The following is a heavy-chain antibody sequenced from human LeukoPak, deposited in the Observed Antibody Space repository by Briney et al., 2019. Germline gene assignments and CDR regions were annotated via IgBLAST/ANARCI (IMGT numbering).Heavy chain of an antibody. CDR1: GFTFSSYA. V-gene: IGHV3-30*04. CDR2: ISYDGPNK. Sequence: GGSLRLSCAASGFTFSSYAMHWVRRAPGKGLEWVAVISYDGPNKNYADSVKGRFTISRDNSKNTLYLQMNSLRAEDTAVYYCARGVRIAVAGNVDYWGQGTLVTVSS. D-gene: IGHD6-19*01. CDR3: ARGVRIAVAGNVDY. J-gene: IGHJ4*02.